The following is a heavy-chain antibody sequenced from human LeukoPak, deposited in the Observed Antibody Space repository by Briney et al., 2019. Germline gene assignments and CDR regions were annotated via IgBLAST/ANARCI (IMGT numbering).Heavy chain of an antibody. CDR3: GKDRAVGKVVAATGYFDY. CDR1: GFAFSNYG. J-gene: IGHJ4*02. V-gene: IGHV3-30*18. D-gene: IGHD2-15*01. Sequence: RGSLRLSCAASGFAFSNYGMHWVRPAPGKGLERVAVILLDGSNKYYEDSVKGRFTISRDNSKNTLYLQMNSLRAEDAAVYYCGKDRAVGKVVAATGYFDYWGQGTLVTVSS. CDR2: ILLDGSNK.